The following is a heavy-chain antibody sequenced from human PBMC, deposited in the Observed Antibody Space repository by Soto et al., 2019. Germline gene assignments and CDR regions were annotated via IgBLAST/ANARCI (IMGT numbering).Heavy chain of an antibody. J-gene: IGHJ5*02. V-gene: IGHV1-2*02. CDR1: GYSFSHYF. CDR3: AREAYSASFGYVTNPNWFDP. Sequence: QVHLVQSGPEVMKPGASVKVSCKASGYSFSHYFMHWVRQVPGQGLEWMGWINSSNGGTKYSHKFHGRLTMTTDTSTSTAYMELSRLTSDDTAIYYCAREAYSASFGYVTNPNWFDPWGQGTLVSVSS. D-gene: IGHD2-2*03. CDR2: INSSNGGT.